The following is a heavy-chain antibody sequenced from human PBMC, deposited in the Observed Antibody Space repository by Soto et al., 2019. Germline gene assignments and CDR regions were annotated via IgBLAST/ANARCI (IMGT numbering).Heavy chain of an antibody. CDR1: GGSFGGYD. D-gene: IGHD2-2*02. CDR3: ARSTIPTHLFMSPFDY. J-gene: IGHJ4*01. CDR2: INHSGST. V-gene: IGHV4-34*01. Sequence: TSETQCLRWGVEGGSFGGYDWSWLRPQPGTGLEWIGEINHSGSTNYNPSLKSRLTISVDTSKNQLSLELNSVTAADTAVYYCARSTIPTHLFMSPFDYRGQGTLVTVSS.